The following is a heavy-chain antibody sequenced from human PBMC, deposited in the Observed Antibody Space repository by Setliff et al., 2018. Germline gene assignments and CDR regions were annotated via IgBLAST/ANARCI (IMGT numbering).Heavy chain of an antibody. CDR3: ARQRYYDTTGKAFDI. Sequence: SLRLSCAASAFTFKNYWMSWVRQAPGKGLEWVANIKGDGSEKFYLDSVKGRFSISRENAMNSLYLQMNSLRADDTAVYYCARQRYYDTTGKAFDIWGQGTMVTVSS. D-gene: IGHD3-22*01. CDR1: AFTFKNYW. V-gene: IGHV3-7*01. CDR2: IKGDGSEK. J-gene: IGHJ3*02.